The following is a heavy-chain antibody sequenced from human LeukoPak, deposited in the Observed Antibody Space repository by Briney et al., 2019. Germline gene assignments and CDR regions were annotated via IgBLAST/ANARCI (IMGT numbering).Heavy chain of an antibody. Sequence: GESLKISCKGSGYSFTSYWIGWVRQLPGKGLEWMGIIYPGDSDTRDSPSFQGQVTISADKSISTAYLQWSSLKASDTAMYYCARPTSRGYSYGSGPSYYYGMDVWGQGTTVTVSS. CDR2: IYPGDSDT. D-gene: IGHD5-18*01. CDR3: ARPTSRGYSYGSGPSYYYGMDV. V-gene: IGHV5-51*01. CDR1: GYSFTSYW. J-gene: IGHJ6*02.